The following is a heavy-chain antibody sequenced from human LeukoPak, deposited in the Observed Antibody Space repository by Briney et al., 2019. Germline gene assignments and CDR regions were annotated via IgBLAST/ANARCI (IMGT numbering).Heavy chain of an antibody. D-gene: IGHD3-22*01. Sequence: HPGGSLRLSCAASGFTFSSYWMSWVRQAPGKGLEWVANIKQDGSEKYYVDSVKGRFTISRDNAKNSPYLQMNSLRAEDTAVYYCARDLTTLIDYYDSSGPIDYWGQGTLVTVSS. J-gene: IGHJ4*02. CDR3: ARDLTTLIDYYDSSGPIDY. CDR2: IKQDGSEK. CDR1: GFTFSSYW. V-gene: IGHV3-7*01.